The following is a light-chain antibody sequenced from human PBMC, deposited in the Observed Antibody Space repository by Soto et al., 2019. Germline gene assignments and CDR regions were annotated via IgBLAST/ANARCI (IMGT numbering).Light chain of an antibody. V-gene: IGKV3-20*01. Sequence: EVVLTQSPGTLSLSPGERATLSCRASQSVSSSYLAWYQQKPGQAPRLLIYGASIRATGIPDRFTGGGSGTAFTLTISRLGPEDFAVYYCQQHRTFGQGTTVDIK. CDR1: QSVSSSY. J-gene: IGKJ1*01. CDR3: QQHRT. CDR2: GAS.